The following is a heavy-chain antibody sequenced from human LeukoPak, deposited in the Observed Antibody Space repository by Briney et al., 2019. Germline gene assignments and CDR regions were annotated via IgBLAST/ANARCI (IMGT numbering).Heavy chain of an antibody. CDR1: GYTFTGYY. CDR2: INPNSGST. Sequence: ASVKVSCKASGYTFTGYYMHWVRQAPGQGLEWMGRINPNSGSTNYAQQFQGRVTMTRDTSITTAYMELSRLRSDDTAVYYCARGPTSPSSYYDFWSGYYATHPFDYWGQGTLVTVSS. D-gene: IGHD3-3*01. V-gene: IGHV1-2*06. CDR3: ARGPTSPSSYYDFWSGYYATHPFDY. J-gene: IGHJ4*02.